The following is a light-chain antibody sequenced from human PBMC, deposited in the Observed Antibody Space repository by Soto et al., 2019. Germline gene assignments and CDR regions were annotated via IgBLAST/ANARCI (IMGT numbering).Light chain of an antibody. Sequence: EMVMTQSPAILSVSPGERATLSCRASQSVSSNLAWYQQKPGQAPRLLIYDASNRATGIPARFSGSGSGTDFTLTISSLEPEDFAVYYCQQRSNWPSITFGQGTRLEIK. CDR3: QQRSNWPSIT. V-gene: IGKV3-11*01. CDR2: DAS. CDR1: QSVSSN. J-gene: IGKJ5*01.